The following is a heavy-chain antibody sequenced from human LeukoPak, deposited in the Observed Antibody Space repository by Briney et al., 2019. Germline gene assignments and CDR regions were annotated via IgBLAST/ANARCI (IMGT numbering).Heavy chain of an antibody. V-gene: IGHV3-7*01. J-gene: IGHJ6*02. Sequence: GGSLRLSCAASGFTFSSYWMNWVRQAPGKGLEWVANIKQDGSEKYYLDSVKGRFTISRDNAKNSVYLQMNSLRVEDTAVYYCAKDYGSGSYSPRPNYYGMDVWGQGTTVTVSS. CDR3: AKDYGSGSYSPRPNYYGMDV. CDR2: IKQDGSEK. D-gene: IGHD3-10*01. CDR1: GFTFSSYW.